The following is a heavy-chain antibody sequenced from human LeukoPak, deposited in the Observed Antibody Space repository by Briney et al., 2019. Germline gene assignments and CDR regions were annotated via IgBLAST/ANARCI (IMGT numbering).Heavy chain of an antibody. J-gene: IGHJ4*02. CDR1: GFTFGDYA. D-gene: IGHD1-14*01. CDR3: TTENPDVPFDY. CDR2: IKSKTDGGTT. Sequence: GGSLRLSCTASGFTFGDYAMSWVRQAPGKGLEWVGRIKSKTDGGTTDYAAPVKGRFTISRDDSKNTLYLQMNSLKTEDTAVYYCTTENPDVPFDYWGQGTLVTVSS. V-gene: IGHV3-15*01.